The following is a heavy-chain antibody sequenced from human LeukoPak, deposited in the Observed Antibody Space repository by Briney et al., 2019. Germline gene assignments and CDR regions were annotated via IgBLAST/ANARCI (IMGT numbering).Heavy chain of an antibody. V-gene: IGHV3-30*02. CDR1: GFTFSSYG. CDR2: IRYDGSNK. J-gene: IGHJ5*02. D-gene: IGHD3-22*01. Sequence: GGSLRLSCAASGFTFSSYGMHWVRQAPGKGLEWVAFIRYDGSNKYYADPVKGRFTISRDNSKNTLYLQMNSLRAEDTAVYYCAKAPYYYDSSGYQSWFDPWGQGTLVTVSS. CDR3: AKAPYYYDSSGYQSWFDP.